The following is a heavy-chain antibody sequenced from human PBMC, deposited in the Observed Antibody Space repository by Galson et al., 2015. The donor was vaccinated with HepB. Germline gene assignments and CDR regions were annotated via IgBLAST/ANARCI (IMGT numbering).Heavy chain of an antibody. Sequence: SVKVSCKASGYTFTSYGISWVRQAPGQGLEWMGWISAYNGNTNYAQKLQGRVTMTTDTSTSTAYMELRSLRSDDTAVYFCARDWRGYDSSEFPFDYWGQGTLVTVSS. CDR3: ARDWRGYDSSEFPFDY. V-gene: IGHV1-18*01. CDR2: ISAYNGNT. J-gene: IGHJ4*02. D-gene: IGHD3-22*01. CDR1: GYTFTSYG.